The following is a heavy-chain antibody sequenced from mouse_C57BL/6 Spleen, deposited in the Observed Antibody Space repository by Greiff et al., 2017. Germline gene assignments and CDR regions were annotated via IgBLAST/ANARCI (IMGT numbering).Heavy chain of an antibody. V-gene: IGHV1-43*01. CDR1: GYSFTGYY. D-gene: IGHD1-1*01. CDR2: INPSTGGT. J-gene: IGHJ1*03. CDR3: ARRLRYYFDV. Sequence: VQLQQSGPELVKPGASVKISCKASGYSFTGYYMHWVKQSSEKSLEWIGEINPSTGGTSYNQKFKGKATLTVDKSSSTAYMQLKSLTSEDSAVYYCARRLRYYFDVWGTGTTVTVSS.